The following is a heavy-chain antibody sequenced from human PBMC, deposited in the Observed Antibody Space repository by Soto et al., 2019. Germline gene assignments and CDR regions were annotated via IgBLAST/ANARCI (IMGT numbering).Heavy chain of an antibody. J-gene: IGHJ6*03. CDR1: GVIFSSYW. D-gene: IGHD2-15*01. V-gene: IGHV3-74*01. CDR2: INSDGTST. Sequence: GGSLRLSCAASGVIFSSYWMHWVRQAPGEGLVWVSRINSDGTSTSYADSVKGRFTISRDNVKNILYLQMNSLRAEDTAVYYCARDSSLYCSGGSCVVNYMDVWGKGTTVTVSS. CDR3: ARDSSLYCSGGSCVVNYMDV.